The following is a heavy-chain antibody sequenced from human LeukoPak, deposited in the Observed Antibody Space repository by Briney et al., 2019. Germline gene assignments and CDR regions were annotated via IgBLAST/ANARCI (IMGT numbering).Heavy chain of an antibody. V-gene: IGHV5-51*01. CDR1: GSSFTSYW. CDR3: ARQGPYRQDAFDI. D-gene: IGHD4-11*01. CDR2: IYPGDSDT. Sequence: GESLKISCKGSGSSFTSYWIGWVRQMPGKGLEWMGLIYPGDSDTRYSPSFQGQVTISADKSISTAYLQWSSLKASDTAMYYCARQGPYRQDAFDIWGQGTMVTVSS. J-gene: IGHJ3*02.